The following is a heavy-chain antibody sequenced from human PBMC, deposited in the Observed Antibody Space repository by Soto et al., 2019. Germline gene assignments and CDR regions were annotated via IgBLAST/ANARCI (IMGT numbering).Heavy chain of an antibody. J-gene: IGHJ5*02. V-gene: IGHV1-69*06. Sequence: SVKVSCKASGGTFSSYAISWVRHAPGQGLEWMRGIIPIFGTANYAHKFQGRVTITADKSTSTAYMELSSLRSEDTPVYYCARLPVGGYSGWSEDGWLEPWGQGNLVTVTS. CDR3: ARLPVGGYSGWSEDGWLEP. D-gene: IGHD6-6*01. CDR2: IIPIFGTA. CDR1: GGTFSSYA.